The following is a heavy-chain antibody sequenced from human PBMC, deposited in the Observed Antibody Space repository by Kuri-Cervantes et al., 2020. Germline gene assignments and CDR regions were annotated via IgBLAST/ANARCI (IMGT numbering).Heavy chain of an antibody. Sequence: GESLKISCTASGFIFENYWMNWVRQTPDKGLEWVANIKQDGSEKYYVDSVKGRFTISRDNAKNSLYLQMNSLRAEDTAVHYCARVGYDILTGSDNWFDPWGQGTLVTVSS. CDR1: GFIFENYW. J-gene: IGHJ5*02. V-gene: IGHV3-7*04. D-gene: IGHD3-9*01. CDR2: IKQDGSEK. CDR3: ARVGYDILTGSDNWFDP.